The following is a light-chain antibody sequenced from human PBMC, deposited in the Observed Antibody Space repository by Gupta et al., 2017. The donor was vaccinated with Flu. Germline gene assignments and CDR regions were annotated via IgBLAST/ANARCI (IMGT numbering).Light chain of an antibody. J-gene: IGKJ4*01. CDR3: QQRSNWPLT. CDR2: DAS. CDR1: QSVSSY. Sequence: PATLSLSPGERATLSCRASQSVSSYLAWYQQKPGQGPRLLIYDASNRATGIPARFSGSGSGTDFTLTISSLEPEDFAIYYCQQRSNWPLTFGGGTKVEIK. V-gene: IGKV3-11*01.